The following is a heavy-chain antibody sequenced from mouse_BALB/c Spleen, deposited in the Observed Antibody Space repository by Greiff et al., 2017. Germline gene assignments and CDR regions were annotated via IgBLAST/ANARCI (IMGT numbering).Heavy chain of an antibody. V-gene: IGHV3-2*02. CDR3: ARWTRSYWYAMDY. CDR1: GYSITSDYA. D-gene: IGHD2-10*01. J-gene: IGHJ4*01. Sequence: EVKLVESGPGLVKPSQSLSLTCTVTGYSITSDYAWNWIRQFPGNKLEWMGYISYSGSTSYNPSLKSRISITRDTSKNQFFLQLNSVTTEDTATYYCARWTRSYWYAMDYWGQGTSVTVSS. CDR2: ISYSGST.